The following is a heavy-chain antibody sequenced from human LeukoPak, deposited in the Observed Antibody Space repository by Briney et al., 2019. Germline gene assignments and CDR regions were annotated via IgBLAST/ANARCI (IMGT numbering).Heavy chain of an antibody. V-gene: IGHV3-23*01. Sequence: GGSLRLSCAASGFTFSSYAMSWVRQAPGKGLEWVSDISSGGNTYYVESVKGRFTISGDNSKNTLYLQMNSLRAEDTAVYYCAKATSGWYNLDYWGQGTLVTVSS. D-gene: IGHD6-19*01. CDR1: GFTFSSYA. J-gene: IGHJ4*02. CDR2: ISSGGNT. CDR3: AKATSGWYNLDY.